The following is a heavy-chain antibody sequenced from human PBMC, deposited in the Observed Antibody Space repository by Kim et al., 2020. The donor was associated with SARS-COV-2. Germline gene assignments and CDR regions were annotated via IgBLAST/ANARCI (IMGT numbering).Heavy chain of an antibody. CDR2: IIPIFGTA. CDR1: GGTFSSYA. Sequence: SVKVSCKASGGTFSSYAISWVRQAPGQGLEWMGGIIPIFGTANYAQKFQGRVTITADESTSTAYMELSSLRSEDTAVYYCAKSYGSGNPARYYYYGMDVWGQGTTVTVSS. CDR3: AKSYGSGNPARYYYYGMDV. V-gene: IGHV1-69*13. D-gene: IGHD3-10*01. J-gene: IGHJ6*02.